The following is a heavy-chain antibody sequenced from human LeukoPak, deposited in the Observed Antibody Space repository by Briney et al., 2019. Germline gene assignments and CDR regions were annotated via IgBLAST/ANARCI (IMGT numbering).Heavy chain of an antibody. D-gene: IGHD6-19*01. Sequence: SGGSVRLSCGASGFIFSNYAMAWVRQTPGKGLEWVSAISGSGLRTNYADSARGRFTISRDNSKNTVDLQMDSLRAEDTAIYYCARGWMVKYYFDYWGQGTLITVSS. CDR1: GFIFSNYA. CDR3: ARGWMVKYYFDY. V-gene: IGHV3-23*01. CDR2: ISGSGLRT. J-gene: IGHJ4*02.